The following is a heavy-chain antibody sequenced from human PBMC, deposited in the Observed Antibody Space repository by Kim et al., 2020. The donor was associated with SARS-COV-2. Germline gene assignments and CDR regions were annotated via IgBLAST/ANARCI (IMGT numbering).Heavy chain of an antibody. CDR3: LKQSPGGWYVYDY. Sequence: GGSLRLSCEASGFTFSNFVMSWVRQAPGKGLEWVSAIRGSSESTYYADSVKGRFTISRDNSKNTLFLQMNSLGADDTAVYYCLKQSPGGWYVYDYWGQG. CDR2: IRGSSEST. V-gene: IGHV3-23*01. CDR1: GFTFSNFV. D-gene: IGHD6-19*01. J-gene: IGHJ4*02.